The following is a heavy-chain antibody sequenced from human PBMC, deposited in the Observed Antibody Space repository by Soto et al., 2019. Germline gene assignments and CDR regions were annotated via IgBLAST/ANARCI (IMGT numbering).Heavy chain of an antibody. V-gene: IGHV1-69*01. CDR2: IIPNFGTA. Sequence: QVQLVQSGAEVKKPGSSVKVSCKASGSTFSSYAISWVRQAPRQGLEWMGGIIPNFGTANYAQKFQGRVTITADESTSTAYMELSSLRSEDTAVYYCARARVRGVINPQDYSYYGMDVWGQGTTVTVSS. CDR1: GSTFSSYA. D-gene: IGHD3-10*01. J-gene: IGHJ6*02. CDR3: ARARVRGVINPQDYSYYGMDV.